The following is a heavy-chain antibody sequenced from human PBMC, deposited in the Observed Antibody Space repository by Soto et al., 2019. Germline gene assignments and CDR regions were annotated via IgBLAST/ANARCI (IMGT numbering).Heavy chain of an antibody. D-gene: IGHD6-13*01. J-gene: IGHJ4*02. V-gene: IGHV1-18*01. Sequence: QVQLVQSGAEVKKPGASVKVSCKASGYTFTSYGISWVRQAPGQGLEWMGWISAYNSNTNHAQKLQGGVTMTTDTXXSTAYMELRSLISDDTAVYYCARESRSSWYGPGDYWGQGTLVTVSS. CDR2: ISAYNSNT. CDR3: ARESRSSWYGPGDY. CDR1: GYTFTSYG.